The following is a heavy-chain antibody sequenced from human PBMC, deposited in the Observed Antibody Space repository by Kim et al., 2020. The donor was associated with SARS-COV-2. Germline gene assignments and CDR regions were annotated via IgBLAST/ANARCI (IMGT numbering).Heavy chain of an antibody. CDR1: GFTFSSYA. Sequence: GGSLRLSCAASGFTFSSYAMSWVRQAPGKGLEWVSAISGSGGSTYYADSVKGRFTISRDNSKNTLYLQMNSLRAEDTAVYYCAKASGRVVAATPDYWGQGTLVTVSS. CDR3: AKASGRVVAATPDY. V-gene: IGHV3-23*01. D-gene: IGHD2-15*01. CDR2: ISGSGGST. J-gene: IGHJ4*02.